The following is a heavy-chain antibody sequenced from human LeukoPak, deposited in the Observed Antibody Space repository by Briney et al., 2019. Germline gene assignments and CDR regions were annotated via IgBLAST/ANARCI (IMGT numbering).Heavy chain of an antibody. CDR3: ARAYGSGSSYHPDY. Sequence: ASVKVSCKASRYSFTGYYMHWVRQAPGQGLEWMGWINPNSGGTNYAQKFQGRVTMTRDTSISTAYMELCSLRSDDTAIYYCARAYGSGSSYHPDYWGQGTLVTVSS. CDR2: INPNSGGT. J-gene: IGHJ4*02. D-gene: IGHD3-10*01. V-gene: IGHV1-2*02. CDR1: RYSFTGYY.